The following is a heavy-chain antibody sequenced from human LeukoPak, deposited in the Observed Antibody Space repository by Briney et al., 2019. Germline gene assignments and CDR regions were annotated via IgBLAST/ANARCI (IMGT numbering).Heavy chain of an antibody. V-gene: IGHV3-23*01. Sequence: GGSLRLSCAASGFTFSNSAMSWVRQAPGKGLEWVSTLSGSGITTYYADSVKGRFTISRDNSKNTLYLQMNSLRAEDTAVYYCARDVAGSGSQWGQGTLVTVSS. CDR3: ARDVAGSGSQ. CDR1: GFTFSNSA. D-gene: IGHD3-10*01. CDR2: LSGSGITT. J-gene: IGHJ4*02.